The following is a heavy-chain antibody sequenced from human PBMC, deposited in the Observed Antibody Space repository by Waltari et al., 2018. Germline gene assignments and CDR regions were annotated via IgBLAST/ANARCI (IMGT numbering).Heavy chain of an antibody. CDR3: ARGRFLFRWYSFDP. CDR1: GGFISSYY. V-gene: IGHV4-4*07. J-gene: IGHJ5*02. Sequence: QVQLQVSGSGLVKPSETLSLTCHVSGGFISSYYWSWIRRAAGKGLDWIGRVYSSGTTNYNPSLKSRVTMSLDTSKNQFSLNLSSVTAADAAVYYCARGRFLFRWYSFDPWGQGIPVTVSS. CDR2: VYSSGTT. D-gene: IGHD3-3*01.